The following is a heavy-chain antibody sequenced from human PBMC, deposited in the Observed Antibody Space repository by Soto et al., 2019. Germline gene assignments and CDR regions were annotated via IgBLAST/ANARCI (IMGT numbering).Heavy chain of an antibody. CDR2: ISGGGGST. D-gene: IGHD3-10*01. V-gene: IGHV3-23*01. CDR3: AKAVTLVRGINPYSYGLDV. J-gene: IGHJ6*02. Sequence: GGSLRLSCAVSGFPFSSYVMTWVRQAPGKGLEWVSVISGGGGSTSYAESVKGRFTTSRDNSENTLYLQMNSLRAEDTAVYYCAKAVTLVRGINPYSYGLDVWGQGTTVTVSS. CDR1: GFPFSSYV.